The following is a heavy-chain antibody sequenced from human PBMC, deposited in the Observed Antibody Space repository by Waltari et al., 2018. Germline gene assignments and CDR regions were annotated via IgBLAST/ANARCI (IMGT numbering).Heavy chain of an antibody. CDR2: IFPIFGTA. J-gene: IGHJ4*02. D-gene: IGHD6-13*01. CDR3: ATRKASWYWDY. V-gene: IGHV1-69*05. CDR1: GGTFSSYA. Sequence: QVQLVQSGAEVKKPGSSVKVSCKASGGTFSSYAISWVRQAPGQGLEWMGGIFPIFGTANYAQKFQGRVTITTDESTSTAYMELSSLRSEDTAVYYCATRKASWYWDYWGQGTLVTVSS.